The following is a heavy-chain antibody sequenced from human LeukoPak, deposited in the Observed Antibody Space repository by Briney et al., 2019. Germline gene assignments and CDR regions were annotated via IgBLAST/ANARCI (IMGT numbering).Heavy chain of an antibody. CDR3: ARELDDYGDYGESYYYGMDV. J-gene: IGHJ6*02. D-gene: IGHD4-17*01. V-gene: IGHV3-7*01. Sequence: GGSLRLSCAASGFTFTSYWMGWVRQAPGKGLEWVANIKQDGSEKYYVDSVKGRFTISRDNAKNSLYLQMNSLRAEDTAVYYCARELDDYGDYGESYYYGMDVWGQGTTVTVSS. CDR1: GFTFTSYW. CDR2: IKQDGSEK.